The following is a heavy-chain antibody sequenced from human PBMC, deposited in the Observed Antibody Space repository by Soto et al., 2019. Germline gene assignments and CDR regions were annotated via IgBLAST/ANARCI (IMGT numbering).Heavy chain of an antibody. CDR1: GGTFSSYA. J-gene: IGHJ6*02. CDR2: IIPIFGTA. CDR3: AREGYCTNGVCYYYGMDV. Sequence: GASVKVSCKASGGTFSSYAISWVRQAPGQGLEWMGGIIPIFGTANYAQKFQGRVTITADESTSTAYMELSSLRSEDTAVYYCAREGYCTNGVCYYYGMDVWGQGTTVTVSS. D-gene: IGHD2-8*01. V-gene: IGHV1-69*13.